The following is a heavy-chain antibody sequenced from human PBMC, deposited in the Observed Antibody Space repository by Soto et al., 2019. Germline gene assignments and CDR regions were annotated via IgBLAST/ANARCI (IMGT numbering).Heavy chain of an antibody. Sequence: QVQLVQSGSELKKPGASVKVSCKASGYTFTSYAMNWVRQAPGQGLEWMGWINTNTGNPTYAQGFTGRFVVSLDTSDSTAYLQICSLKTEDAAEYYCAREVSGWYLGVDYWGQGTLVTVAS. CDR1: GYTFTSYA. CDR2: INTNTGNP. D-gene: IGHD6-19*01. CDR3: AREVSGWYLGVDY. J-gene: IGHJ4*02. V-gene: IGHV7-4-1*01.